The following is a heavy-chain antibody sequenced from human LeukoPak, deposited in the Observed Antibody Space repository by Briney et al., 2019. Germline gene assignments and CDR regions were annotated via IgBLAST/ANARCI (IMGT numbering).Heavy chain of an antibody. Sequence: ASVKVSCKASGGTSSSYAISWVRQAPGQGLEWMGGIIPIFGTANYAQKFQGRVTITADKSTSTAYMELSSLRSEDTAVYYCARAGGPLFDGNYYYGMDVWGKGTTVTVSS. D-gene: IGHD2-8*02. V-gene: IGHV1-69*06. J-gene: IGHJ6*04. CDR3: ARAGGPLFDGNYYYGMDV. CDR1: GGTSSSYA. CDR2: IIPIFGTA.